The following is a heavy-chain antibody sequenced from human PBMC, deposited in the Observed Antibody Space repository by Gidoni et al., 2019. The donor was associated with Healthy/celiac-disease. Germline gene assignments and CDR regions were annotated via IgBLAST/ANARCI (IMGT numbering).Heavy chain of an antibody. Sequence: QVTLKESGPVLVKPTETLTLTCTVSGFSLSNASMGVSWIRQPPGKALEWLAHIFSNDEKSYSTSLKSRLTISKDTYKSQVVLTMTNMDPVDTATYYCARIIVAYARWAFDIWGQGTMVTVSS. CDR1: GFSLSNASMG. D-gene: IGHD5-12*01. J-gene: IGHJ3*02. V-gene: IGHV2-26*01. CDR3: ARIIVAYARWAFDI. CDR2: IFSNDEK.